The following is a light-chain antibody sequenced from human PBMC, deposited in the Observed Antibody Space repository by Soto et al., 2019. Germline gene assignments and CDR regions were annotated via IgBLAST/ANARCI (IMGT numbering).Light chain of an antibody. Sequence: DIQMTQSPSTLSASVGDRVTITCRASQTISGWLAWYQQKPGKSPKLLIYDASTLESGVPSRFSGTESETEFTLTISSLQPDDLGTYYCQQYQSGYTFGQGTKLAIK. CDR1: QTISGW. V-gene: IGKV1-5*01. CDR3: QQYQSGYT. J-gene: IGKJ2*01. CDR2: DAS.